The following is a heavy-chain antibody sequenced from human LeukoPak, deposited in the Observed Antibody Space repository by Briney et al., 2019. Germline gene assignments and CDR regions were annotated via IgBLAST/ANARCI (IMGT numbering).Heavy chain of an antibody. CDR2: ISAYNGNT. CDR1: GYTFTSYG. CDR3: ARGRGTEWLLAPFEY. V-gene: IGHV1-18*01. Sequence: ASVKVSFKASGYTFTSYGISWVRQAPGQGLEWMGWISAYNGNTNYAQKLQGRVTMTTDTSTSTAYMELRSLRSDDTAVYYCARGRGTEWLLAPFEYWGQGTLVTVSS. D-gene: IGHD3-3*01. J-gene: IGHJ4*02.